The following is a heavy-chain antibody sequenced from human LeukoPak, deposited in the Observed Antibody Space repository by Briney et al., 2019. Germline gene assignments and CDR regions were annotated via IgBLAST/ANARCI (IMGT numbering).Heavy chain of an antibody. CDR3: ARDPDPPAWFDT. V-gene: IGHV3-74*01. D-gene: IGHD1-14*01. J-gene: IGHJ5*02. Sequence: PGGSLRLSCAASGFTLSTYWMHWVRQAPGKGLVWVSRINSEGSSTTYADSVKGRFTISRDNAKNILYLQMNSLRAEDTAVYHCARDPDPPAWFDTWGQGPLVTVSS. CDR2: INSEGSST. CDR1: GFTLSTYW.